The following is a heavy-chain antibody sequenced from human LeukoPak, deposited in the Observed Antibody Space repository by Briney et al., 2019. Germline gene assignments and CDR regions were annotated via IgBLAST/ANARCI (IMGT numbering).Heavy chain of an antibody. J-gene: IGHJ6*03. CDR3: TRIGVLSGSYAPGYYYYYMDV. D-gene: IGHD1-26*01. V-gene: IGHV3-49*04. CDR1: GFTFGDYA. Sequence: GGSLRLSCIASGFTFGDYAMSWVRQAPGKGLEWVGFIRSKAYGGTTEYAASVKGRFTISRDDSKSIAYLQMNSLKTEDTAVYYCTRIGVLSGSYAPGYYYYYMDVWGKGTTVTVSS. CDR2: IRSKAYGGTT.